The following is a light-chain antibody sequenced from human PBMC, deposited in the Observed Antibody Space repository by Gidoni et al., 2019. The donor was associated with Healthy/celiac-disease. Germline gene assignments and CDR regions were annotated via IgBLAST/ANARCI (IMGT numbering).Light chain of an antibody. Sequence: DIQMTQSPSSLSASVGDRVTITCRASQSISSYLNWYQQKPGKAPKLLIYAASSLQSGVPSRFSGSGSGTDFTLTISSLQPEDFATYYCQQSYSTSFXFXPGTKVDIK. CDR1: QSISSY. V-gene: IGKV1-39*01. J-gene: IGKJ3*01. CDR2: AAS. CDR3: QQSYSTSFX.